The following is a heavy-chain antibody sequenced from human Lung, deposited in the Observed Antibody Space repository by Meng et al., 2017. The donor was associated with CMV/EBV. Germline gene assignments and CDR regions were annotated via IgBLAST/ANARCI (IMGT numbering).Heavy chain of an antibody. CDR2: IYPGDSDT. CDR1: GYSFTSYW. CDR3: ARLPGGDHFNDY. V-gene: IGHV5-51*01. J-gene: IGHJ4*02. D-gene: IGHD2-21*01. Sequence: GGSXRLSCKGSGYSFTSYWIGWVSQMPGKGLEWMGIIYPGDSDTRYRSSVQGQVTISADKSISTAYLQWSSLKASDTAMYYCARLPGGDHFNDYWGQGTLVTVSS.